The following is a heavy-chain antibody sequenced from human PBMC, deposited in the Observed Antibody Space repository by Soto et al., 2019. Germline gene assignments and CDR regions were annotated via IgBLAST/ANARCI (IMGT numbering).Heavy chain of an antibody. D-gene: IGHD2-2*01. Sequence: GGSLRLSCAASGFTSSSYAMSWVRQAPGKGLEWVSGISGSGGSTHYADSVKGRFTISRDNSKNTLYLQMNSLRAEDTAVYYCAKDRYCSSTSCYQAFDYWGQGALVTVPS. CDR2: ISGSGGST. CDR3: AKDRYCSSTSCYQAFDY. V-gene: IGHV3-23*01. CDR1: GFTSSSYA. J-gene: IGHJ4*02.